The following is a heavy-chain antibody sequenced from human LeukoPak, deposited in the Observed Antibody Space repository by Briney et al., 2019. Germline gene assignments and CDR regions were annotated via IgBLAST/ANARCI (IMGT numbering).Heavy chain of an antibody. V-gene: IGHV4-39*07. CDR3: ARTDPVLRYFDWLPEPSNWFDP. D-gene: IGHD3-9*01. Sequence: SETLSLTCTVSGGSISSSSYYWGWIRQPPGKGLGWIGSIYYSGSTYYNPSLKSRVTISVDTSKNQFSLKLSSVTAADTAVYYCARTDPVLRYFDWLPEPSNWFDPWGQGTLVTVSS. J-gene: IGHJ5*02. CDR1: GGSISSSSYY. CDR2: IYYSGST.